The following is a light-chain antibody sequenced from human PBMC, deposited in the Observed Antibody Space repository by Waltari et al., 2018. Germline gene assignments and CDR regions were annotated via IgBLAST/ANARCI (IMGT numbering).Light chain of an antibody. Sequence: EIVLTQSPGTLSLSPGERATLSCRASQSVSRSLAWYQQNPGQAPRLLLYDASNRATGIPDRFSGSGSGTDFSLTISRLEPEDFAVYYCQKYVSLPATFGQGTKVEIK. CDR1: QSVSRS. CDR2: DAS. J-gene: IGKJ1*01. CDR3: QKYVSLPAT. V-gene: IGKV3-20*01.